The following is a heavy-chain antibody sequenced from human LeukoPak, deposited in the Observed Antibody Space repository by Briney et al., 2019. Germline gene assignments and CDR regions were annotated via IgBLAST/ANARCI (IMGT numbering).Heavy chain of an antibody. J-gene: IGHJ4*02. CDR2: FDPEDGET. CDR3: ATVGSSSSGGDY. Sequence: ASVKVSCKVSGYTLTELSMHWVRQAPGKGLERMGGFDPEDGETIYAQKFQGRVTMTEDTSTDTAYMELSSLRSEDTAVYYCATVGSSSSGGDYWGQGTLVTVSS. V-gene: IGHV1-24*01. D-gene: IGHD6-6*01. CDR1: GYTLTELS.